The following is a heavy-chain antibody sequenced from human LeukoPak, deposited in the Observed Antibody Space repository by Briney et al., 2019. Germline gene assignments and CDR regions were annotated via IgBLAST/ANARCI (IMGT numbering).Heavy chain of an antibody. CDR1: GGSISNYY. D-gene: IGHD3-22*01. J-gene: IGHJ4*02. V-gene: IGHV4-4*07. CDR2: VYTSGST. CDR3: ARTPYFYDSSGYSH. Sequence: KPSETLSLSCTASGGSISNYYWSWIRQSAGKGLEWIGRVYTSGSTYYNPSLKSRVTMSGDTSKNQLSLKLSSVTAADTAVYYCARTPYFYDSSGYSHWGQGTLVTVSS.